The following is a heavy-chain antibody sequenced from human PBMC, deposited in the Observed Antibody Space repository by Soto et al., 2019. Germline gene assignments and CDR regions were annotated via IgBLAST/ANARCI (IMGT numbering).Heavy chain of an antibody. J-gene: IGHJ6*02. Sequence: EVQLLESGGGLVQRRGSLRLSCAASGFTFSTYAMSWVRPAPGKGLELVSAIRGSGGITFYADSVKGRFTISRDNSKNTLYLQMSSLRAEDTAVYYCAKDDNTLDVWGPGTTVTVS. V-gene: IGHV3-23*01. CDR1: GFTFSTYA. CDR2: IRGSGGIT. CDR3: AKDDNTLDV.